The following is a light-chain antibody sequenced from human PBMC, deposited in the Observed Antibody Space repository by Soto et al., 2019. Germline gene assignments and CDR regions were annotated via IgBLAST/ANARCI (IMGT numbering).Light chain of an antibody. V-gene: IGKV3-15*01. CDR3: QQYNNWPPIT. CDR1: QSVSSS. CDR2: GAS. Sequence: ELVMTRSAATLSVSLRDRATLSCRASQSVSSSLLWYQQKPGQAPRVLXYGASTSATGIPARFSGSGSGTELTLTISSLQSEDFAVYYCQQYNNWPPITFGQGTRLEIK. J-gene: IGKJ5*01.